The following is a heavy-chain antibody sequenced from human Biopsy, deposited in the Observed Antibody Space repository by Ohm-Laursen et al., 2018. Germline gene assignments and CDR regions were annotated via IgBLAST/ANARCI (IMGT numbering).Heavy chain of an antibody. D-gene: IGHD3-22*01. V-gene: IGHV4-59*01. J-gene: IGHJ2*01. Sequence: GTLSLTCTVSGGSISSYYWSWIRQPPGKGLQWIGYVYYTGSTDYNPSLQSRVTISVDTSKNHFSLRLRSVTPADTAIYYCARDRGYYSDRTVPGYFDLWGRGTLVTVSS. CDR2: VYYTGST. CDR1: GGSISSYY. CDR3: ARDRGYYSDRTVPGYFDL.